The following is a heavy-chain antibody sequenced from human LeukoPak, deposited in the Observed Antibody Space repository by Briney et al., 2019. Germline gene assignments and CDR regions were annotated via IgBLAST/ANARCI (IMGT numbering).Heavy chain of an antibody. CDR1: GYTFTSYG. V-gene: IGHV1-18*01. CDR3: ARDKSATVVSPSAY. D-gene: IGHD4-23*01. J-gene: IGHJ4*02. CDR2: ISAYNGNT. Sequence: ASVKVSCKASGYTFTSYGISWVRQAPGQGLEWMGWISAYNGNTNYAQKLQGRVTMTTDTSTSTAYMELRSLRSDDTAVYYCARDKSATVVSPSAYWGQGTLVTVSS.